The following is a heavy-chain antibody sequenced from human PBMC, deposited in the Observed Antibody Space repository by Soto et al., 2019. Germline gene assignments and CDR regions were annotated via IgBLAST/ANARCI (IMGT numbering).Heavy chain of an antibody. CDR3: ARGGQYYFDH. J-gene: IGHJ4*02. CDR2: INAGNGNT. Sequence: ASMTCSCKPGGYPLPPFPMHLVRRAPGQRLEWMGWINAGNGNTKYSQKFQGRVTITRDTSASTAYMELSSLRSEDTAVYYCARGGQYYFDHWGQGTLVTVSS. V-gene: IGHV1-3*01. CDR1: GYPLPPFP.